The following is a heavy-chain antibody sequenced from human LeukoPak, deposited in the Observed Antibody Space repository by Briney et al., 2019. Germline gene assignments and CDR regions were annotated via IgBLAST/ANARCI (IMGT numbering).Heavy chain of an antibody. CDR2: INPKTGAT. Sequence: ASVKVSCKASGYTFTDHYMHWVRQAPGQGLEWMGFINPKTGATRYAQKFQGSITVTRDTSGNTAYMELSGLGPDDTAMYYCVRVAYCGANCYYYVDSWGQGTLVTVSS. J-gene: IGHJ4*02. CDR3: VRVAYCGANCYYYVDS. D-gene: IGHD2-21*02. V-gene: IGHV1-2*02. CDR1: GYTFTDHY.